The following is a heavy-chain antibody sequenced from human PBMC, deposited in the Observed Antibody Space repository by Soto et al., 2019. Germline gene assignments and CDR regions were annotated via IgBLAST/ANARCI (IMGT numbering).Heavy chain of an antibody. Sequence: ASVKVSCKASGGTFSSYAISWVRQAPGQGLEWMGGIIPIFGTANYAQKFQGRVTITADKSTSTAYMELSSLRSEDTAVYYCARGKKSIAAAGPYYYYGMDVWGQGTTVTVSS. CDR2: IIPIFGTA. J-gene: IGHJ6*02. CDR1: GGTFSSYA. D-gene: IGHD6-13*01. CDR3: ARGKKSIAAAGPYYYYGMDV. V-gene: IGHV1-69*06.